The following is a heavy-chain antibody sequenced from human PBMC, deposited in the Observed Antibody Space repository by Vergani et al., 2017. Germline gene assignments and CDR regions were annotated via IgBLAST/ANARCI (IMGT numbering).Heavy chain of an antibody. CDR3: ARAPGRRCSGGSCYSSFRWFDP. Sequence: QVQLVQSGAEVKKPGASVKVSCWASGYTFIEYDIDWVRQAAGQGLEWMGWMNPKSGNSGFAQKFPGRVTMTRDTSISTAYMELNSLTSEDTAVYYCARAPGRRCSGGSCYSSFRWFDPWGQGTLVTVFS. J-gene: IGHJ5*02. D-gene: IGHD2-15*01. CDR2: MNPKSGNS. V-gene: IGHV1-8*01. CDR1: GYTFIEYD.